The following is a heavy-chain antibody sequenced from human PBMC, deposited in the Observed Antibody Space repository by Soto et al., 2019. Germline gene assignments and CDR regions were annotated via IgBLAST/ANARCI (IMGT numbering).Heavy chain of an antibody. CDR2: IFYSGST. CDR1: GVSISTSRSY. J-gene: IGHJ5*02. Sequence: QLQLLESGPGLVKASETLSLTCSVSGVSISTSRSYWAWIRQPPGKGLEWLANIFYSGSTCYNPSLASRVSVSVDTSKNEFSLKLRSVTAADTAVYYCARQPTTGDTDLWFDPWGQGTLVTVSS. V-gene: IGHV4-39*01. D-gene: IGHD2-21*01. CDR3: ARQPTTGDTDLWFDP.